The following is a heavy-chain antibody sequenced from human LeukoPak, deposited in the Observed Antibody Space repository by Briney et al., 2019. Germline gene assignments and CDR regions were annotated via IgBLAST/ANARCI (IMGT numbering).Heavy chain of an antibody. D-gene: IGHD1-26*01. CDR3: AKDRSGSYSQGLDY. V-gene: IGHV3-74*01. CDR1: GFTFSSCW. CDR2: INNDGSGT. J-gene: IGHJ4*02. Sequence: GGSLRLSCAASGFTFSSCWMHWVRQTPGKGLVWVSCINNDGSGTSHADSLKDRFTISRDNAKNILFLQMNSLRAEDTAVYYCAKDRSGSYSQGLDYWGQGTLVTVSS.